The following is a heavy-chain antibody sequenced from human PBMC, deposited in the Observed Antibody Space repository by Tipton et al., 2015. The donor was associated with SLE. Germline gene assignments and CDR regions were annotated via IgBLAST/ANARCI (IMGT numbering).Heavy chain of an antibody. CDR1: GGSISSYC. CDR2: IYTTGST. Sequence: GLVKPSETLSLTCTVSGGSISSYCWSWIRQPAGKGLEWIGLIYTTGSTNYNPSLKSRVTMSVDTSKSHFSLKLSSVTAADTAVYYCARGGRVEPTAGSVDYWGQGTLVTVSS. J-gene: IGHJ4*02. D-gene: IGHD3-10*01. V-gene: IGHV4-4*07. CDR3: ARGGRVEPTAGSVDY.